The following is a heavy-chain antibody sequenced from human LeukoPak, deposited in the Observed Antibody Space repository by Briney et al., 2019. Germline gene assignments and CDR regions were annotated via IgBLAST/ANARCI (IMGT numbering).Heavy chain of an antibody. J-gene: IGHJ1*01. CDR1: GFTFSSYA. CDR3: TSWGDTTAEYFQR. Sequence: GRSLRLSCAASGFTFSSYAMHWVRQAPGKGLEWVAVISYDGSNKYYADSVKGRFTISRDNSKNTLYLQMNSLRAEDTAVYYCTSWGDTTAEYFQRWGQGTLVTVSS. CDR2: ISYDGSNK. D-gene: IGHD2-21*02. V-gene: IGHV3-30-3*01.